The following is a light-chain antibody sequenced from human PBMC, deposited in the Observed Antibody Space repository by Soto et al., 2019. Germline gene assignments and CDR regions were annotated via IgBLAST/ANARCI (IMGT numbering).Light chain of an antibody. V-gene: IGKV2-28*01. CDR1: QSLLHRNGYNY. CDR2: LGS. CDR3: MQALQTPWT. Sequence: DIVMTQSPLSLPVTPGESASISCRSSQSLLHRNGYNYLDWYLQKPGQSPQVLIYLGSNRASGVPDRFSGSGSGTDLTLKISRVEAEDVGVYYCMQALQTPWTFGQGTKVEIK. J-gene: IGKJ1*01.